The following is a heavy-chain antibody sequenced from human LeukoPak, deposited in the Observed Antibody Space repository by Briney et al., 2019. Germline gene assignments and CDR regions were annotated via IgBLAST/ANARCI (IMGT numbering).Heavy chain of an antibody. Sequence: PSETLSLTCAVYGGSFSVYYCSCIRQPPGKGQEWIGEINHSGTTNYTPSPKSRVTISVDTSKNQFSLKLSSVTAADTAVYYCARGKVAQHYYYYSMDVWGKGTTVTVSS. D-gene: IGHD5-12*01. CDR1: GGSFSVYY. CDR3: ARGKVAQHYYYYSMDV. CDR2: INHSGTT. V-gene: IGHV4-34*01. J-gene: IGHJ6*03.